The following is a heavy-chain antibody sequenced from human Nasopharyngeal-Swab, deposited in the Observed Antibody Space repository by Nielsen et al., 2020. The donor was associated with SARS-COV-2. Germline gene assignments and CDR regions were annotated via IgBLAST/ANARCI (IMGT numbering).Heavy chain of an antibody. J-gene: IGHJ3*02. Sequence: VRQMPGKGLEWMGRIDPSDSYTNYSPSFQGHVTISADKSISTAYLQWGSLKASDTAMYYCARRGGTAGSDAFDIWGQGTMVTVSS. V-gene: IGHV5-10-1*01. D-gene: IGHD6-13*01. CDR3: ARRGGTAGSDAFDI. CDR2: IDPSDSYT.